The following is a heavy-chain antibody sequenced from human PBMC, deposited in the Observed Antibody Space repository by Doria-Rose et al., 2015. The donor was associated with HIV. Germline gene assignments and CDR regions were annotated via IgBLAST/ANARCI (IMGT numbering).Heavy chain of an antibody. CDR3: ARLYGGTSYYFDS. Sequence: QVQLQESGPGLVKPSQTLSLTCTVSGGSISSGGYYWSWIRQHPGKGLEWIGYIYHSGNTYYNPSLKSRVSISVDTSKNQFSLKLSSVTAASTAVYYCARLYGGTSYYFDSWGQGTLVTFSS. D-gene: IGHD4-17*01. CDR2: IYHSGNT. J-gene: IGHJ4*02. CDR1: GGSISSGGYY. V-gene: IGHV4-31*03.